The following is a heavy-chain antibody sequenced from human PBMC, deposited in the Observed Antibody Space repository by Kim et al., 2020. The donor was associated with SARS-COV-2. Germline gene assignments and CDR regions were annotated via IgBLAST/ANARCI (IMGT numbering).Heavy chain of an antibody. CDR2: IYSGGST. D-gene: IGHD1-7*01. V-gene: IGHV3-66*01. CDR3: ARWGERRGTIRYYYYGMDV. J-gene: IGHJ6*02. CDR1: GFTVSSNY. Sequence: GGSLRLSCAASGFTVSSNYMSWVRQAPGKGLEWVSVIYSGGSTYYADSVKGRFTISRDNSKNTLYLQMNSLRAEDTAVYYCARWGERRGTIRYYYYGMDVWGQGTTVTVSS.